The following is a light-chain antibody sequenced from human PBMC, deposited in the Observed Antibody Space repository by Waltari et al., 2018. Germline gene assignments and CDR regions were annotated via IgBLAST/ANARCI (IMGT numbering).Light chain of an antibody. V-gene: IGLV3-25*03. Sequence: SYELTQPPSVSVSPGQTARITCSGDALPKQYAYWYQQKPGQAPGLVIYKGSERPSGIPERFAGSSSGTTVTLTISGVQAEDEADYYCQSSDSSGTYYVFGTGTKVTVL. CDR2: KGS. J-gene: IGLJ1*01. CDR1: ALPKQY. CDR3: QSSDSSGTYYV.